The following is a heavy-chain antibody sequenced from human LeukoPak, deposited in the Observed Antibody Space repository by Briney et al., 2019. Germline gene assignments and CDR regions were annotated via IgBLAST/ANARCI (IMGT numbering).Heavy chain of an antibody. Sequence: PGGSLRLSCAVSRFTFSSYWMSWVRQAPGKGLEWVANIKQDGSEKYYVDSVKGRFTISRDNAKNSLYLQMNSLRAEDTAVYYCARTRGYSGYDYFDYWGQGTLVTVSS. CDR2: IKQDGSEK. J-gene: IGHJ4*02. CDR3: ARTRGYSGYDYFDY. D-gene: IGHD5-12*01. V-gene: IGHV3-7*01. CDR1: RFTFSSYW.